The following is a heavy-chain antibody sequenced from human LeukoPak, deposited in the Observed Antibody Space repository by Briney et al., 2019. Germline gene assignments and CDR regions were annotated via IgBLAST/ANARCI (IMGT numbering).Heavy chain of an antibody. Sequence: GASLKVSCKASGYTLTGYDMHWVRQAPGQRLECLGWINPNSGGTNYAQKFQGRVTMTRDTSISTAYMELSRLRSDDTAVYYCARHFGSSYYYDSSGENNAFDIWGQGTMVTVSS. D-gene: IGHD3-22*01. V-gene: IGHV1-2*02. CDR1: GYTLTGYD. CDR3: ARHFGSSYYYDSSGENNAFDI. CDR2: INPNSGGT. J-gene: IGHJ3*02.